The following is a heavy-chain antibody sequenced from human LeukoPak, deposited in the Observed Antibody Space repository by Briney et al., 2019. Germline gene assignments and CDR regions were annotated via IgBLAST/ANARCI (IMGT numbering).Heavy chain of an antibody. CDR1: GITLSNYG. D-gene: IGHD3-22*01. CDR3: AKRGVVIRVILVGFHKEAYYFDS. V-gene: IGHV3-23*01. J-gene: IGHJ4*02. CDR2: ISGSGGRT. Sequence: GGSLRLSCAVSGITLSNYGMSWVRQAPGKGLEWVAGISGSGGRTNYADAVKGRFTTSRDNAKNALFLQMNSLRVEDTAVYFCAKRGVVIRVILVGFHKEAYYFDSWGQGALVTVSS.